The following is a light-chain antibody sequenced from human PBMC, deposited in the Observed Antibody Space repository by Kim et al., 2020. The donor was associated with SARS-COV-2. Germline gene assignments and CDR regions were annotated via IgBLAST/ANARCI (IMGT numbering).Light chain of an antibody. Sequence: RTATLTCSGNNNNVGSQGAAWLQQRQGHPPKVLSYRNTNRPSGISERLSASRSGNTASLTITGLQPADEADYYCSAWDNSLNAWVFGGGTKVTVL. CDR2: RNT. V-gene: IGLV10-54*01. CDR3: SAWDNSLNAWV. CDR1: NNNVGSQG. J-gene: IGLJ3*02.